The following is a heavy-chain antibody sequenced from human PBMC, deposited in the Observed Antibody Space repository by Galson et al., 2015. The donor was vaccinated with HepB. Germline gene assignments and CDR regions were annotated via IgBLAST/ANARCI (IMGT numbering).Heavy chain of an antibody. V-gene: IGHV4-39*01. CDR3: ARYPRSGRASTGLRALDH. CDR1: GGSVSDTTFY. J-gene: IGHJ4*02. D-gene: IGHD3-10*01. CDR2: VLYSGDT. Sequence: SETLSLTCVVSGGSVSDTTFYWAWIRQSPGKGLDWIGTVLYSGDTYYNPSPQSRASIFLDPSRNEVYIILGSVTAADTGLYYCARYPRSGRASTGLRALDHWGRGILVSVAS.